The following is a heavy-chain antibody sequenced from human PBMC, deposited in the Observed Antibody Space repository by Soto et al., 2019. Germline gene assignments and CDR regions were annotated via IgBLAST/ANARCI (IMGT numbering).Heavy chain of an antibody. CDR2: IIPILGIT. J-gene: IGHJ4*02. CDR1: GGTFSSHT. V-gene: IGHV1-69*02. Sequence: SVKVSCKASGGTFSSHTISWVRQAAGQGLEWMGRIIPILGITSYAQKFQGRVTMTADKSTSTVYMEMSSLRSEDTAVYYCARISDSRSQEEDYWGQGTLVTVSS. D-gene: IGHD3-22*01. CDR3: ARISDSRSQEEDY.